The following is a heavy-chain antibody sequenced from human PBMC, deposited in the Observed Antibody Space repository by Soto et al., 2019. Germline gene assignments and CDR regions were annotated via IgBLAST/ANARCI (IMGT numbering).Heavy chain of an antibody. J-gene: IGHJ4*02. D-gene: IGHD3-10*01. CDR1: GFTFSSYD. CDR3: ASWSYGSGSPIAPYDFDF. V-gene: IGHV3-13*01. Sequence: EVQLVESGGGLVQPGGSLRLSCAASGFTFSSYDMHWVRQATGKGLEWVSAIGTAGDTYYPGSVKGRFTISRENPKNYLHLKMNRLRAGDTDVYYCASWSYGSGSPIAPYDFDFWGQGTMVTVSS. CDR2: IGTAGDT.